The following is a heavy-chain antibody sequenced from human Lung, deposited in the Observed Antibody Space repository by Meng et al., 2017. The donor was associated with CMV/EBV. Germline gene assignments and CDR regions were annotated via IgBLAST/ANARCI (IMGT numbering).Heavy chain of an antibody. V-gene: IGHV1-8*01. D-gene: IGHD2-2*01. CDR3: ARTRIEVEPDGRKIKYYNYGMDV. CDR1: GYTFTTYD. CDR2: MNPNSGNT. Sequence: AXVXVSXXASGYTFTTYDINWVRQATGQGLEWMAWMNPNSGNTGYAQKFQGRVTLTRVTSITTAYMELSSLTSDDTAVYYCARTRIEVEPDGRKIKYYNYGMDVWGQGTTVXVSS. J-gene: IGHJ6*02.